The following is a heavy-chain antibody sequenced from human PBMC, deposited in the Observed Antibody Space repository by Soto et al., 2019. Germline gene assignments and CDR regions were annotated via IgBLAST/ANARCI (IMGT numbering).Heavy chain of an antibody. Sequence: SETLSLTCSVSGGSINSYWWSWIRQPAGKGLEWIGRVYSSGTTDYNPSLNSRATMSVETSKNQFSLKLSSVTAADTAVYYCAGDIGSYAYGEGYWGQGIQVTVSS. V-gene: IGHV4-4*07. D-gene: IGHD3-10*01. CDR1: GGSINSYW. CDR2: VYSSGTT. CDR3: AGDIGSYAYGEGY. J-gene: IGHJ4*02.